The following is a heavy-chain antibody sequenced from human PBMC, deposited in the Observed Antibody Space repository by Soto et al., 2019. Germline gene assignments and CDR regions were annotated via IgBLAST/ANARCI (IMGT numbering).Heavy chain of an antibody. Sequence: SVKVSCKASGGTFSSYAISWVRQAPGQGLEWMGGIIPIFGTANYAQKFQGRVTITADESTSTAYMELSSLRSEDTAVYYCARGSIVVVTATSTPLYGMDVWGQGTTVTVSS. CDR3: ARGSIVVVTATSTPLYGMDV. V-gene: IGHV1-69*13. J-gene: IGHJ6*02. CDR2: IIPIFGTA. D-gene: IGHD2-21*02. CDR1: GGTFSSYA.